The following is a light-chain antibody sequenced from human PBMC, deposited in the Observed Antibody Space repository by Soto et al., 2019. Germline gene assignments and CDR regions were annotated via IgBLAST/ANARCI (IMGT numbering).Light chain of an antibody. CDR1: QSLLHSNGYNY. CDR2: LGS. J-gene: IGKJ5*01. CDR3: MQALQTPT. Sequence: DIVMTQSPLSLPVTPGEPAAISCRSGQSLLHSNGYNYLDWYLQKPGQSPQLLIYLGSNRASGVPDRFGGSGSGTDFTLKISRVEAEDVGVYYCMQALQTPTFGQGTRLEIK. V-gene: IGKV2-28*01.